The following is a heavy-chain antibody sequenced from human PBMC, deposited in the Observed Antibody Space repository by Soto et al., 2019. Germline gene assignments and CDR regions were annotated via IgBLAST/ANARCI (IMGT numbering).Heavy chain of an antibody. V-gene: IGHV1-69*05. CDR2: IIPIFDAG. Sequence: SVKVSCKASGGTFSSYAISWVRQAPGQGLEWMGTIIPIFDAGNHAQKFQDRLTMTRDTSTSTVYMELSSLRSEDTAVYFCAREGPTAAKMFDYWGQGTLVTVSS. CDR1: GGTFSSYA. J-gene: IGHJ4*02. D-gene: IGHD2-2*01. CDR3: AREGPTAAKMFDY.